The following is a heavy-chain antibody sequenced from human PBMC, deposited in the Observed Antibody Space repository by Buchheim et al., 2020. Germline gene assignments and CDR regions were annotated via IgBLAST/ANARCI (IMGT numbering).Heavy chain of an antibody. CDR2: IYYSGST. D-gene: IGHD3-10*01. CDR1: GGSVSSGSYY. CDR3: ARDMGYYYGTDV. V-gene: IGHV4-61*01. Sequence: QVQLQESGPGLVKPSETLSLTCTVSGGSVSSGSYYWSWIRQPPGKGLEWIGYIYYSGSTNYNPSLKSRVTISVDTSRNQFSLKLSSVTAADTAVYYCARDMGYYYGTDVWGQGTT. J-gene: IGHJ6*02.